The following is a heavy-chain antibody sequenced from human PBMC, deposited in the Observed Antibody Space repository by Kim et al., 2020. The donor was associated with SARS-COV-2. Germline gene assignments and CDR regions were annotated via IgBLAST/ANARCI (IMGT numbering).Heavy chain of an antibody. CDR3: ARDRVPFDY. Sequence: YYNPSLKSRFTISLDTSKNQFSQTLISVTAADTSVYYCARDRVPFDYWGQGTLVTVSS. V-gene: IGHV4-39*07. D-gene: IGHD6-6*01. J-gene: IGHJ4*02.